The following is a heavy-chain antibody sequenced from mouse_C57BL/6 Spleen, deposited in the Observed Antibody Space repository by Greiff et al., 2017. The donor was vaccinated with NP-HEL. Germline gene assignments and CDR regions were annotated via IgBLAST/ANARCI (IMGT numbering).Heavy chain of an antibody. Sequence: GGGLVQTKGSLKLSCAASGFSFNTYAMNWVRQAPGKGLEWVARIRSKSNNYATYYADSVKDRFTISRDDSESMLYLQMNNLKTEDTAMYYCVRQVGYYFDYWGQGTTLTVSS. D-gene: IGHD1-1*02. V-gene: IGHV10-1*01. CDR2: IRSKSNNYAT. J-gene: IGHJ2*01. CDR3: VRQVGYYFDY. CDR1: GFSFNTYA.